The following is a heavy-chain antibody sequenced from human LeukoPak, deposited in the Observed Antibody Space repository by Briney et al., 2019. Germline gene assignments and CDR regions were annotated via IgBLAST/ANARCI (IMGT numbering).Heavy chain of an antibody. CDR3: ARDIRGSARPFDY. CDR2: ISSSSSYI. V-gene: IGHV3-21*01. Sequence: PGGSLQLSCGASGVPLSRYSMKLVRQAPWKGLGWVSSISSSSSYIYYADSVKGRFTISRDNAKNSLYLQMNSLRAEDTAVYYCARDIRGSARPFDYWGQGTLVTVSS. J-gene: IGHJ4*02. D-gene: IGHD3-10*01. CDR1: GVPLSRYS.